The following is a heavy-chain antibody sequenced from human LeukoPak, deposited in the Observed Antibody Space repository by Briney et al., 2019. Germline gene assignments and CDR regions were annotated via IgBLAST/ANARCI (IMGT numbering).Heavy chain of an antibody. CDR3: AKVHGRYSTYFYFGL. CDR2: ISGNGGST. CDR1: GFTFSSYA. J-gene: IGHJ2*01. Sequence: GGSLKLSCAASGFTFSSYAMGCVRQAPGKGLEWVSAISGNGGSTYYADSVKGRFTISRDNSKNTLSLQMNSLRAEDTAVYYCAKVHGRYSTYFYFGLWGRGTLVTVSS. V-gene: IGHV3-23*01. D-gene: IGHD1-26*01.